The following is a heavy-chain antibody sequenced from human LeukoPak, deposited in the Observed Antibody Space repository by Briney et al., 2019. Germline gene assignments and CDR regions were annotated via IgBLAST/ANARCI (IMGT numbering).Heavy chain of an antibody. J-gene: IGHJ6*02. CDR2: INPNSGGT. CDR1: GYTFTGYY. D-gene: IGHD3-9*01. CDR3: ARDSTYYDILTGSYTGLGYYGMDV. V-gene: IGHV1-2*02. Sequence: ASVKVSCKASGYTFTGYYMHWVRQAPGQGLEWMGWINPNSGGTNYAQKFQGRVTMTRDTSISTAYMELSRLRSDDTAVYYCARDSTYYDILTGSYTGLGYYGMDVWGQGTTVTVSS.